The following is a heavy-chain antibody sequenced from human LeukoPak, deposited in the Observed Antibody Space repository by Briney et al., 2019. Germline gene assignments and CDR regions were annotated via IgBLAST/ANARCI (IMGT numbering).Heavy chain of an antibody. D-gene: IGHD6-13*01. CDR2: INPNSGGT. J-gene: IGHJ6*03. V-gene: IGHV1-2*02. CDR1: GYTFTGYY. CDR3: ARAIAAAGTLGYYMDV. Sequence: ASVKVSCKASGYTFTGYYMHWVRQAPGQGLEWMRWINPNSGGTNYAQKFQGRVTMTRDTSISTAYMELSRLRSDDTAVYYCARAIAAAGTLGYYMDVWGKGTTVTVSS.